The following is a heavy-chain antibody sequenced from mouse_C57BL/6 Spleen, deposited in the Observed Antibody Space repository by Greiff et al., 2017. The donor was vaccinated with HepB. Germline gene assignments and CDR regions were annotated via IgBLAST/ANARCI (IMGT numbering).Heavy chain of an antibody. V-gene: IGHV1-81*01. Sequence: QVHVKQSGAELARPGASVKLSCKASGYTFTSYGISWVKQRTGQGLEWIGEIYPRSGNTYYNEKFKGKATLTADKSSSTAYMELRSLTSEDSAVYFCAREGHLDSGGYFDVWGTGTTVTVSS. J-gene: IGHJ1*03. CDR3: AREGHLDSGGYFDV. CDR1: GYTFTSYG. D-gene: IGHD3-3*01. CDR2: IYPRSGNT.